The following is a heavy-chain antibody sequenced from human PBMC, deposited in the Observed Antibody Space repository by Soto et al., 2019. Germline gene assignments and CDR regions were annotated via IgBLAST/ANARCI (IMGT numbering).Heavy chain of an antibody. D-gene: IGHD2-8*01. Sequence: SETLSLTCTVSGGSISSFYWSWIRQPPGKGLEWIGYIYYSGSTNYNPSLKSRVTISVDTSKNQFSLKLSSVTAADTAVYYCARENPIVLMVYAKGSRWFDPWGQGTLVTVSS. CDR1: GGSISSFY. CDR3: ARENPIVLMVYAKGSRWFDP. J-gene: IGHJ5*02. CDR2: IYYSGST. V-gene: IGHV4-59*01.